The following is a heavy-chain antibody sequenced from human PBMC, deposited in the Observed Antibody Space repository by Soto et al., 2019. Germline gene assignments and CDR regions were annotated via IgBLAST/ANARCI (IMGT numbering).Heavy chain of an antibody. CDR3: ARLVHYGSGSPPADY. J-gene: IGHJ4*02. CDR2: IIPIFGTA. D-gene: IGHD3-10*01. V-gene: IGHV1-69*13. Sequence: SVKVSCKASGGTFSIYAISWVLQAPGQGLEWMGGIIPIFGTANYAQKFQGRVTITADESTSTAYMELSSLRSEDTAVYYCARLVHYGSGSPPADYWGQGTLVTVS. CDR1: GGTFSIYA.